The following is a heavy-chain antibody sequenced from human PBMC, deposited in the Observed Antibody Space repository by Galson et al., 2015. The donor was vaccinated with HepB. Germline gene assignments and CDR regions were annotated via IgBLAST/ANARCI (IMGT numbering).Heavy chain of an antibody. CDR1: GYTFTSYG. CDR3: ARGRLQTYYDFWSGYSAGFDP. D-gene: IGHD3-3*01. CDR2: ISAYNGNT. J-gene: IGHJ5*02. V-gene: IGHV1-18*04. Sequence: SVKVSCKASGYTFTSYGISWVRQAPGQGLEWMGWISAYNGNTNYAQKLQGRVTMTTDTSTSTAYMELSSLRSEDTAVYYCARGRLQTYYDFWSGYSAGFDPWGQGTLVTVSS.